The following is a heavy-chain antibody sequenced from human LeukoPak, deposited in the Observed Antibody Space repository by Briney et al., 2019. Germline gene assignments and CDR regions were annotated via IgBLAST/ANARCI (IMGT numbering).Heavy chain of an antibody. Sequence: GGSLRLSCAASGFIFSSYSMSWVRQAPGKGLEWVSVITGSGGNTYYADSVKGRFTISKDNSKNTVYLQMSSLRAEDTALYYCAKDDSGGYFPDFWGQGTLVTVSS. CDR3: AKDDSGGYFPDF. CDR2: ITGSGGNT. J-gene: IGHJ4*02. CDR1: GFIFSSYS. D-gene: IGHD3-22*01. V-gene: IGHV3-23*01.